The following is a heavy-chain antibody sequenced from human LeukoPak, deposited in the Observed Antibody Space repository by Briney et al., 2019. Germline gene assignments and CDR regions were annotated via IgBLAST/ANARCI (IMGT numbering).Heavy chain of an antibody. CDR1: GFTFSNYA. J-gene: IGHJ3*02. Sequence: GGSLRLSCAASGFTFSNYAMSWVRQAPGKGLEWVSTISAVGGSTYYADSVKGRFTISRDNSKKTLYLQGSSLRTEDTADNYCARTVVANILNSLGMWGHGKLVTVSS. V-gene: IGHV3-23*01. CDR2: ISAVGGST. D-gene: IGHD5-12*01. CDR3: ARTVVANILNSLGM.